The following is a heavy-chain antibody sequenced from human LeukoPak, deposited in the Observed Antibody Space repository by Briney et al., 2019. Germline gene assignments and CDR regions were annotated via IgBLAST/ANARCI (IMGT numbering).Heavy chain of an antibody. J-gene: IGHJ4*02. CDR1: GYTFTNYH. Sequence: GASVKVSCKASGYTFTNYHMHWVRQAPGQGLEWMGMINPSGGSTTYAQKFQAKVTMTSDTSTSTVYMEVSSLRSEDTAVYYCARAGEMARTIALDYWGQGTLVTVSS. V-gene: IGHV1-46*01. CDR3: ARAGEMARTIALDY. CDR2: INPSGGST. D-gene: IGHD5-24*01.